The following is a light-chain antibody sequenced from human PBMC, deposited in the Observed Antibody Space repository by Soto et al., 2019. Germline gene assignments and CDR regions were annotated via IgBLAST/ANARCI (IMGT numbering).Light chain of an antibody. Sequence: DIQMTQSPSTLSASVGDRVTITCRASQSISCWLAWYQQKPGKAPKLLIYDASSLESGVPSRFSGSGSGTEFTLTISSLQPDDFATYYCQQYNSYWTFGQGTKVDI. CDR3: QQYNSYWT. CDR2: DAS. V-gene: IGKV1-5*01. CDR1: QSISCW. J-gene: IGKJ1*01.